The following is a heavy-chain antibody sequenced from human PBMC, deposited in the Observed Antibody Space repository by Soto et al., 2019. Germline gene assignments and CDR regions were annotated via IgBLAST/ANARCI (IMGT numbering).Heavy chain of an antibody. J-gene: IGHJ4*02. Sequence: QVQLQQWGAGLLKPSETLSLTCAVYGGSFSGYYWSWIRQPPGKGLEWIGEINHSGSTNYNPSLMSRVPISVVTSKYQFGLKLGSVTAAVTAVVYCARGSGDYMWGSYRGGGFDYWGQGTLVTVSS. CDR1: GGSFSGYY. CDR3: ARGSGDYMWGSYRGGGFDY. CDR2: INHSGST. V-gene: IGHV4-34*01. D-gene: IGHD3-16*02.